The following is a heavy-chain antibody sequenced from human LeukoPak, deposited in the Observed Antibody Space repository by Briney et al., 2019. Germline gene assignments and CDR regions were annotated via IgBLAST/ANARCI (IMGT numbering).Heavy chain of an antibody. J-gene: IGHJ4*02. Sequence: GGSLRLSCAAPGFTFSSHAMSWVRQAPGEGVEWVSAISGSGGSTYYADSVKGRFTISRDNSKNTLYLQMNSLRAEDTAVYYCAEGSSGLPFDYWGQGTLVTVSS. CDR3: AEGSSGLPFDY. CDR1: GFTFSSHA. V-gene: IGHV3-23*01. CDR2: ISGSGGST. D-gene: IGHD3-22*01.